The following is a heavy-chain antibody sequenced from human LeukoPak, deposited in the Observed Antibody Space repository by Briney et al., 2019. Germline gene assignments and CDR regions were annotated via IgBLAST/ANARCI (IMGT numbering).Heavy chain of an antibody. D-gene: IGHD3-22*01. CDR1: GFTFSSNS. Sequence: GGSLRLSCTVSGFTFSSNSMSWVRQAPGKGVEWGSFIYSGGNTHNSDSVTGRFTISRDNSKNTLYLQMNTLRAEDTAVYYCARRAGDYSHPYDYWGPGTLVTVSS. CDR3: ARRAGDYSHPYDY. V-gene: IGHV3-53*01. J-gene: IGHJ4*02. CDR2: IYSGGNT.